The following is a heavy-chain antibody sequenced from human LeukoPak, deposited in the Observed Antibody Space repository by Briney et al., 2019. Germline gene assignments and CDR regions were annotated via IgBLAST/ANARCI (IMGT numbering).Heavy chain of an antibody. Sequence: GASVKVSCKASGYTFTSYDINWVRQATGQGLEWMGWMNPNSGNTGYAQKFQGRVTMTRNTSISTAYMELSSLRSGDTAVYYCARMTKYYDILTGYFPTGMDVWGQGTTVTVSS. CDR3: ARMTKYYDILTGYFPTGMDV. D-gene: IGHD3-9*01. V-gene: IGHV1-8*01. J-gene: IGHJ6*02. CDR1: GYTFTSYD. CDR2: MNPNSGNT.